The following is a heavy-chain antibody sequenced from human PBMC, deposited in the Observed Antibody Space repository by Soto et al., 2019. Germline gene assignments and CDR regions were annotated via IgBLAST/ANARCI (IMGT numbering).Heavy chain of an antibody. V-gene: IGHV4-59*01. CDR3: GSVRPSGYVLS. J-gene: IGHJ5*02. CDR2: VYFSGNT. CDR1: GGSLSSYY. D-gene: IGHD6-25*01. Sequence: SETLSLTCTVSGGSLSSYYWTWIRQSPGKGLEWIGYVYFSGNTNYNPSLKSRVTISIDTSKNQFSLRLASVTAADTAFYYCGSVRPSGYVLSWGQGTLVTVPQ.